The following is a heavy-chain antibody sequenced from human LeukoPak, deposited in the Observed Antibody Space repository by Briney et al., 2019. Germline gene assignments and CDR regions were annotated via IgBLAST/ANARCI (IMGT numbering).Heavy chain of an antibody. CDR3: ARTLYYYYYMDV. CDR2: IYCSGST. J-gene: IGHJ6*03. Sequence: PSETLSLTCTVSGGSFSSHYWSWIRQPPGKGLEWIGYIYCSGSTNYNPSLKSRVTISVDTSKNQFSLKLSSVTAADTAVYYCARTLYYYYYMDVWGKGTTVTVSS. CDR1: GGSFSSHY. V-gene: IGHV4-59*11.